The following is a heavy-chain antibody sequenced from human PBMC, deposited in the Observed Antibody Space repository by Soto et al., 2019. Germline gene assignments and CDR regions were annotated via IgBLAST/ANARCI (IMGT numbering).Heavy chain of an antibody. V-gene: IGHV3-74*01. Sequence: PGGSLTLSCAASGFTFSSYWMHWVRQAPGKWLVWVSRINSDGRSTSYADSVEGRLTISRDNPKNTLYLQMNSLRAEDTAVYYCARDQSSTPYGMDVWGQGTTVTVSS. CDR3: ARDQSSTPYGMDV. CDR1: GFTFSSYW. J-gene: IGHJ6*02. CDR2: INSDGRST. D-gene: IGHD2-2*01.